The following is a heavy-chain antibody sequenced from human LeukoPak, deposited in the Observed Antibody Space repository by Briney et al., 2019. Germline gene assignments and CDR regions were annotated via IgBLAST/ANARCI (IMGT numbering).Heavy chain of an antibody. CDR1: GGSISSSSYY. CDR3: ASYYDILTGYYGFDY. D-gene: IGHD3-9*01. J-gene: IGHJ4*02. CDR2: IYYSGNT. Sequence: SETLSLTCTVSGGSISSSSYYWGWIRQPPGKGLEWIGSIYYSGNTYYNPSLKSRVTISVDTSKSQFSLKLSSVTAADTAVYYCASYYDILTGYYGFDYWGQGTLVTVSS. V-gene: IGHV4-39*01.